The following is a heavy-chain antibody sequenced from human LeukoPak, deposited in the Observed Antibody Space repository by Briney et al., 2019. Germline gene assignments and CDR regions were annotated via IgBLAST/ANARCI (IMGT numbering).Heavy chain of an antibody. CDR3: ARGSALQGARFPFAY. V-gene: IGHV1-2*02. CDR2: INTNSGDT. Sequence: ASVKVSCKASGYTFTDYYMHWVRQAPGQRLEWMGWINTNSGDTKYAQNFQDRVTMTRDTSISTAYVELSGLTSDDTALYYCARGSALQGARFPFAYWGQGTLVTVSS. D-gene: IGHD1-26*01. CDR1: GYTFTDYY. J-gene: IGHJ4*02.